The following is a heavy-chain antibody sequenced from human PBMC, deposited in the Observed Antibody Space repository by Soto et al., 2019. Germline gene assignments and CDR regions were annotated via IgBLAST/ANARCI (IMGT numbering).Heavy chain of an antibody. J-gene: IGHJ6*02. CDR1: GGSISSSSYY. CDR3: ASWIIAAAGTAPDGTIVGMDV. CDR2: IYYSGST. V-gene: IGHV4-39*01. Sequence: QLQLQESGPGLVKPSETLSLTCTVSGGSISSSSYYWGWIRQPPGKGLEWIGSIYYSGSTYYNPSLKSRVTVSVDTSKNQFSLKLSSVTAADTAVYYCASWIIAAAGTAPDGTIVGMDVWGQGTTVTVSS. D-gene: IGHD6-13*01.